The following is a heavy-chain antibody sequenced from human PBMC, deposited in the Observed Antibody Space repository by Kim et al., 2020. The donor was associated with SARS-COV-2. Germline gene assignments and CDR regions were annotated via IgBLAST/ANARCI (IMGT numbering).Heavy chain of an antibody. J-gene: IGHJ4*02. CDR1: GGSISSYY. D-gene: IGHD3-16*02. CDR2: IYYSGST. V-gene: IGHV4-59*01. Sequence: SETLSLTCTVSGGSISSYYWSWIRQPPGKGLEWIGYIYYSGSTNYNPSLKSRVTISVDTSKNQFSLKLSSVTAADTAVYYCASVRRSHMITFGGVIVIPDYFDYWGQGTLVTVSS. CDR3: ASVRRSHMITFGGVIVIPDYFDY.